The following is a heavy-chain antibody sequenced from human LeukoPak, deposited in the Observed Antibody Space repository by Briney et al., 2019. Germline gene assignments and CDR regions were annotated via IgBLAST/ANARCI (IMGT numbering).Heavy chain of an antibody. D-gene: IGHD6-19*01. CDR2: IYSGGST. CDR1: GFTVSSNY. Sequence: PGGSLRLSCAASGFTVSSNYMSWVRQAPGKGLEWVSVIYSGGSTYYADSVKGRFTISRDNSKNTLYLQMNSLRAEDTAVYYCAKDLRQWLVRRGYFDYWGQGTLVTVSS. CDR3: AKDLRQWLVRRGYFDY. J-gene: IGHJ4*02. V-gene: IGHV3-53*05.